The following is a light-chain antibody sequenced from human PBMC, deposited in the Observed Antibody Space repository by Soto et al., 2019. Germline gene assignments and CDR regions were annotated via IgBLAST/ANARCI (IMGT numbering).Light chain of an antibody. CDR3: QEYNNYWT. Sequence: DIQMTQSPSTLSASVGDTVTITCRASQTISRGLAWYQQKPGKAPRLLIYTASTLESGVPSRFSASGSGTEFTLTISSLHPDDFATHYCQEYNNYWTFGQGTKV. V-gene: IGKV1-5*01. CDR1: QTISRG. CDR2: TAS. J-gene: IGKJ1*01.